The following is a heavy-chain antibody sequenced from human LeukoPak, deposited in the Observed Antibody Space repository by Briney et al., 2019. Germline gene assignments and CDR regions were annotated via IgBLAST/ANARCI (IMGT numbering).Heavy chain of an antibody. CDR1: GGSISSYY. CDR2: IYTSGST. J-gene: IGHJ3*02. V-gene: IGHV4-4*07. CDR3: ARDLHYYDSSGYYYSDAFEI. D-gene: IGHD3-22*01. Sequence: SETLSLTCTVSGGSISSYYWSWIRQPAGKGLEWIGRIYTSGSTNYNPSLKSRVTMSVDTSKNQFSLKLSSVTAADTAVYHCARDLHYYDSSGYYYSDAFEIWGQGTMVTVSS.